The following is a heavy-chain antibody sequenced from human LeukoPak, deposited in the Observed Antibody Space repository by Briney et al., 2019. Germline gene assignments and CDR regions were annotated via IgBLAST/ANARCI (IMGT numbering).Heavy chain of an antibody. CDR3: AKDRSITTPGDAFDI. V-gene: IGHV3-23*01. Sequence: PGGSLRLSCAASGFTFSSYSMNWVRQAPGKGLEWVSAISGSGGTTYYADSVKGRFTISRDNSKNTVYLQMNSLRAEDTAVYYCAKDRSITTPGDAFDIWGQGTMVTVSS. CDR1: GFTFSSYS. D-gene: IGHD4-11*01. CDR2: ISGSGGTT. J-gene: IGHJ3*02.